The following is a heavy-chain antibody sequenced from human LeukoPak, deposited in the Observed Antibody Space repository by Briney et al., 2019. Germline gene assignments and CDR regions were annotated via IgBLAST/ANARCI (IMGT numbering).Heavy chain of an antibody. CDR2: ISTSGDSM. J-gene: IGHJ4*02. CDR3: ARGSGFVFDY. CDR1: GFTFSSYE. Sequence: GSLRLSCVASGFTFSSYEVNWVRQAPGKGLEWVSYISTSGDSMYYADSVKGRFTISRDNVKNSLFLQMISLRAEDTAVYYCARGSGFVFDYWGQGTLVTVSA. D-gene: IGHD1-26*01. V-gene: IGHV3-48*03.